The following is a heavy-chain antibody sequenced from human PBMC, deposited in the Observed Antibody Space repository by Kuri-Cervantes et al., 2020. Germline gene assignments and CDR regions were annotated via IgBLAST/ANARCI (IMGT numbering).Heavy chain of an antibody. Sequence: SETLSLTCAVYGGSFSGYYWSWIRQPPGKGLEWIGEINHSGSTNYNPSLKSRVTISVDTSKNQFSLKLSSVTAADTAVYYCARLSYYGSGSDYWGQGTLVTVSS. CDR2: INHSGST. D-gene: IGHD3-10*01. CDR1: GGSFSGYY. V-gene: IGHV4-34*01. CDR3: ARLSYYGSGSDY. J-gene: IGHJ4*02.